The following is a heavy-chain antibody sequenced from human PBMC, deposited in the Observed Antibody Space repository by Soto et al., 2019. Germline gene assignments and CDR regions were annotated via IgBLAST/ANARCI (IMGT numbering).Heavy chain of an antibody. J-gene: IGHJ4*02. CDR1: GGLFSSYP. CDR2: IIPVFQTA. CDR3: ARGGSGYTWLNEF. D-gene: IGHD3-22*01. Sequence: GASVKVSCKASGGLFSSYPISWVRQVPGQGLEWMGGIIPVFQTAYYTQRFQGRVTITADESTNTAYMELSSLRSEDTAIYYCARGGSGYTWLNEFWGQGTLVTVSS. V-gene: IGHV1-69*13.